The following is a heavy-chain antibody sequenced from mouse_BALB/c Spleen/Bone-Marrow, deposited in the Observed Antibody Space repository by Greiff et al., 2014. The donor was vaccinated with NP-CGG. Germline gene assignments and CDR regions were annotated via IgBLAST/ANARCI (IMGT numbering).Heavy chain of an antibody. Sequence: VQLQQSGAELVKPGASVKLSCTDSGFNIKDTYMHWVKQRPEQGLEWIGRIDPANGNTEYDPKFQGKATITADTSSNTAYLQLSSLTSEDTAVYYCARGYGSSYGTGYFDVWGAGTTVTVSS. D-gene: IGHD1-1*01. V-gene: IGHV14-3*02. CDR1: GFNIKDTY. CDR3: ARGYGSSYGTGYFDV. J-gene: IGHJ1*01. CDR2: IDPANGNT.